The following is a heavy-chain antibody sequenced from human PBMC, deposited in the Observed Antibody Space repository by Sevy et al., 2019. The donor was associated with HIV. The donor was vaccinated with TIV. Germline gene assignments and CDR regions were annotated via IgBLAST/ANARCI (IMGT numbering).Heavy chain of an antibody. CDR3: TGTTGTDPPGDY. J-gene: IGHJ4*02. V-gene: IGHV3-73*01. D-gene: IGHD2-8*02. CDR2: IRSSANSYAT. CDR1: GSTFSGSA. Sequence: GGSLRLSCAASGSTFSGSALHWVRQASGKGLEWVGRIRSSANSYATIYAASVEGRFTIARDDSKNTAYLEMNSLKTEDTAVYYCTGTTGTDPPGDYWGQGTLVTVSS.